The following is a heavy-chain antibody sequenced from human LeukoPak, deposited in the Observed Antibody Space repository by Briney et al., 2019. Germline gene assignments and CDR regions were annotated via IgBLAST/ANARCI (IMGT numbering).Heavy chain of an antibody. CDR1: GFTFSSYA. CDR2: ISSNGGST. D-gene: IGHD5-18*01. CDR3: ARVVDTATFDY. Sequence: GGSPRLSCAASGFTFSSYAMHWVRQAPGKGLEYVSAISSNGGSTYYANPVKGRFTISRDNSKNTLYLQMGSLRAEDMAVYYCARVVDTATFDYWGQGTLVTVSS. J-gene: IGHJ4*02. V-gene: IGHV3-64*01.